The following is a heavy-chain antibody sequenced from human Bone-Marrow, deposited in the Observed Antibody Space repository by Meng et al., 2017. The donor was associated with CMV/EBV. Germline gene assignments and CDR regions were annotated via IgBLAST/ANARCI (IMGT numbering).Heavy chain of an antibody. CDR3: ARLYSGWSGWFDP. Sequence: GSLRLSRTVSGGSISSYYWSWIRQPPGKGLEWIGYIYYSGSTNYNPSLKSRVTISVDTSKNQFSLKLSSVTAADTAVYYCARLYSGWSGWFDPWGQGTLVTVSS. J-gene: IGHJ5*02. D-gene: IGHD6-19*01. CDR2: IYYSGST. V-gene: IGHV4-59*01. CDR1: GGSISSYY.